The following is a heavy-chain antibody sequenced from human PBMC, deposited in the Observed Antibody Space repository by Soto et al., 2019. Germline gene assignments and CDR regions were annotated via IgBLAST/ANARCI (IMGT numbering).Heavy chain of an antibody. Sequence: GGSLRLSCAASGFTFSSYGMHWVRQAPGKGLEWVAVIWYDGSNKYYADSVKGRFTISRDNSKNTLYLQMNSLRAEDTAVYYCARDGDSSGYYPIDYWGQGTLVTVSS. CDR1: GFTFSSYG. D-gene: IGHD3-22*01. J-gene: IGHJ4*02. CDR3: ARDGDSSGYYPIDY. CDR2: IWYDGSNK. V-gene: IGHV3-33*01.